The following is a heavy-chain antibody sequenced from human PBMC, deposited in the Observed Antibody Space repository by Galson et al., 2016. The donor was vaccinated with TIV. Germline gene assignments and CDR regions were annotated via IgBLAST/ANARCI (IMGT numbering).Heavy chain of an antibody. CDR3: AKEVQRRLPY. CDR2: VSFDGSNK. Sequence: SLRLSCADTGFTFSYYPMHWVRQAPGKGLEWVAVVSFDGSNKYYADSVEGRFTISRDNSKNTLSLQMNSLRADDTAVYFCAKEVQRRLPYWGQGTLVTVSS. V-gene: IGHV3-30-3*01. CDR1: GFTFSYYP. J-gene: IGHJ4*02. D-gene: IGHD1-1*01.